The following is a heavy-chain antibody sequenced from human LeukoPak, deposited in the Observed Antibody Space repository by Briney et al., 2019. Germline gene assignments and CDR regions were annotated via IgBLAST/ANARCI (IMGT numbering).Heavy chain of an antibody. V-gene: IGHV3-7*01. CDR3: ARGGHYDFWSGYYYFDY. Sequence: GGSLRLSCAASGFTFSSYWMSWVRQAPGKGLEWVANIKQDGSEKYYVDSVKGRFTISRDNAKNSLYLQMNSLRAEDTAVYYCARGGHYDFWSGYYYFDYWGQGTLVTVSS. CDR1: GFTFSSYW. CDR2: IKQDGSEK. J-gene: IGHJ4*02. D-gene: IGHD3-3*01.